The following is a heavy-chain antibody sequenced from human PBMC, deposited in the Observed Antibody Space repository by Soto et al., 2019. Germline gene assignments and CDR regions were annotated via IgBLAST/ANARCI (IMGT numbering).Heavy chain of an antibody. CDR1: GFTFSSYG. D-gene: IGHD3-3*01. CDR2: IWYDGSNK. V-gene: IGHV3-33*01. CDR3: AREGYYDFWSGYDNYYYYGMDV. J-gene: IGHJ6*02. Sequence: GGSLRLSCAASGFTFSSYGMHWVRQAPGKGLEWVAVIWYDGSNKYYADSVKGRFTISRDNSKNTLYLQMNSLRAEDTAVYYCAREGYYDFWSGYDNYYYYGMDVWGQGTTVTAP.